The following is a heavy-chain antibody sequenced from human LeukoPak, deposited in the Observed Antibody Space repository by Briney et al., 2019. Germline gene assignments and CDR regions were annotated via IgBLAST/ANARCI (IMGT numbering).Heavy chain of an antibody. CDR3: ARTTEGYCSSASCFGFSYSYYMDV. CDR2: IYYSGST. J-gene: IGHJ6*03. Sequence: SGTLSLTCTVSGGSISSYYWSWIRQPPGKGLEWIGYIYYSGSTNYNPSLKSRVTISVDTSKNQFSLKLSSVIAADTAVYYCARTTEGYCSSASCFGFSYSYYMDVWGKGTTVTISS. D-gene: IGHD2-2*01. CDR1: GGSISSYY. V-gene: IGHV4-59*01.